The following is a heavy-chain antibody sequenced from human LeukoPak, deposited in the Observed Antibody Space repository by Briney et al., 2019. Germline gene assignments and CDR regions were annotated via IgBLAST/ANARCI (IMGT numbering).Heavy chain of an antibody. V-gene: IGHV3-33*01. CDR3: ARDGGSGSYYWFDP. CDR2: IWYDGSDK. J-gene: IGHJ5*02. Sequence: GGSLRLSCAASGFTFSSYGMHWVRQAPGKGLEWVAVIWYDGSDKYYADSVKGRFTISRDNSKNTLYLQMNSPRAEDTAVYYCARDGGSGSYYWFDPWGQGTLVTVSS. CDR1: GFTFSSYG. D-gene: IGHD3-10*01.